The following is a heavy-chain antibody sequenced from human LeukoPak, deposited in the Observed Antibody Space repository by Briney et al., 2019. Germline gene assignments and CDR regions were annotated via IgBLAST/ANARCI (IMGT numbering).Heavy chain of an antibody. CDR1: GGSISSSSYY. CDR3: ARSNISSWYYAGHFDY. CDR2: IYYSGST. Sequence: SETLSPTCTVSGGSISSSSYYWGWIRQPPGQGLEWIGSIYYSGSTYYNPSLKSRVTISVDTSKNQFSLKLSSVTAADTAVYYCARSNISSWYYAGHFDYWGQGTLVTVSS. J-gene: IGHJ4*02. D-gene: IGHD6-13*01. V-gene: IGHV4-39*01.